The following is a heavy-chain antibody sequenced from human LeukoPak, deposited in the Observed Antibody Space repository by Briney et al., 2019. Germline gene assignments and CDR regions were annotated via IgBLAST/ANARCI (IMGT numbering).Heavy chain of an antibody. Sequence: SETLSLTCTVSGGSISSYYWSWIRQPPGKGLEWIGYIYYSGSTNYNPSLKSRVTISVDTSKNQFSLKLSSVTAADTAVYYCARHLAYYDILTGYYGVFDYWGQGTLVPVSS. CDR3: ARHLAYYDILTGYYGVFDY. J-gene: IGHJ4*02. V-gene: IGHV4-59*08. CDR1: GGSISSYY. D-gene: IGHD3-9*01. CDR2: IYYSGST.